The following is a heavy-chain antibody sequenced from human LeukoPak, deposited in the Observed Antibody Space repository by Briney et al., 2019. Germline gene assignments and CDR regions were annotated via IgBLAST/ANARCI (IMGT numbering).Heavy chain of an antibody. CDR3: ARAFTSTGYYYVEY. Sequence: PGRSLRLSCAASGFTFSSFGMHWVRQAPGKGLEWVAVIWYDGNNKYYADSVKGRFTISRDNSKNTLCLQMNSLRAEDTAVYYCARAFTSTGYYYVEYWGQGTLVTVSS. J-gene: IGHJ4*02. CDR1: GFTFSSFG. V-gene: IGHV3-33*01. D-gene: IGHD3-22*01. CDR2: IWYDGNNK.